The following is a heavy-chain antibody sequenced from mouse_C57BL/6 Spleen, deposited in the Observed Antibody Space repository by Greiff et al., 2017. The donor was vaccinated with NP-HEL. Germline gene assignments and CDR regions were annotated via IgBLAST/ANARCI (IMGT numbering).Heavy chain of an antibody. CDR3: ARDIYYYGSSFDD. J-gene: IGHJ2*01. CDR2: ISDGGSYT. D-gene: IGHD1-1*01. V-gene: IGHV5-4*01. CDR1: GFTFSSYA. Sequence: EVKVVESGGGLVKPGGSLKLSCAASGFTFSSYAMSWVRQTPEKRLEWVATISDGGSYTYYPDNVKGRFTISRDNAKNNLYLQMSHLKSEDTAMYYCARDIYYYGSSFDDWGQGTTLTVSS.